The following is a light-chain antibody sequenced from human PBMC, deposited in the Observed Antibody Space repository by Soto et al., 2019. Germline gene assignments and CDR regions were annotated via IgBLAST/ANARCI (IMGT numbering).Light chain of an antibody. V-gene: IGKV3-20*01. CDR1: QSVSSSY. Sequence: TVFTEYPRTVSFTPGERVTLSCRAIQSVSSSYLAWYQQKPGQAPRLLIYGASSRATGIPDRFSGSGSGTDFTLTISRLEPEDFAVYYCQQYNNWPPITFGQRTRLEI. CDR2: GAS. CDR3: QQYNNWPPIT. J-gene: IGKJ5*01.